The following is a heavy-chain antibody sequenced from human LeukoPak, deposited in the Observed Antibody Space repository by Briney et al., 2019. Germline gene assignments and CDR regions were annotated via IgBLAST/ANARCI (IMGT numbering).Heavy chain of an antibody. D-gene: IGHD2-2*01. CDR1: GGSISSSNW. CDR2: IYHSGST. Sequence: PSGTLSLTCAVSGGSISSSNWWSWVRQPPGKGLEWIGEIYHSGSTNYNPSLKSRVTISVDKSKNQFSLKLSSVTAADTAVYYCARAWGCSSTSCYFDYWGQGTLVTVSS. CDR3: ARAWGCSSTSCYFDY. J-gene: IGHJ4*02. V-gene: IGHV4-4*02.